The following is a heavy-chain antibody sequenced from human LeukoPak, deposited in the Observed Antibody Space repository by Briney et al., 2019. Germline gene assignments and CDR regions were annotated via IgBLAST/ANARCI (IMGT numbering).Heavy chain of an antibody. V-gene: IGHV4-59*12. CDR3: ARGKRALRYFDWLSAFDY. CDR1: GGSISSYY. Sequence: SETLSLTCTVSGGSISSYYWSWIRQPPGKGLEWIGYIYFSGSTNYNPSLKSRVTISVDTSRNQFSLQLNSVTAADTAVYYCARGKRALRYFDWLSAFDYWGQGTLVTVSS. CDR2: IYFSGST. J-gene: IGHJ4*02. D-gene: IGHD3-9*01.